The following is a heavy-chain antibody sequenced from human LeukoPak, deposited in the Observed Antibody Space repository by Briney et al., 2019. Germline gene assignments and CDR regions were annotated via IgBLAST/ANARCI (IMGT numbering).Heavy chain of an antibody. V-gene: IGHV3-9*01. CDR2: ISWNIDNI. CDR3: AKDYDYGFDY. D-gene: IGHD4-17*01. CDR1: GSTFDDYA. Sequence: GRSLRLSFAASGSTFDDYAMHWVRQAPGKGLEWVSGISWNIDNIDYADSVRGRFTISRDNAKNSLYLQMNSLRAEDTALYYCAKDYDYGFDYWGQGTLVTVSS. J-gene: IGHJ4*02.